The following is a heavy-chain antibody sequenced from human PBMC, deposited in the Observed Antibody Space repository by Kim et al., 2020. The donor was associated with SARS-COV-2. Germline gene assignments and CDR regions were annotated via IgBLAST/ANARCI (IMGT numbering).Heavy chain of an antibody. V-gene: IGHV1-69*02. Sequence: SVKVSCKASGGTFSSYTISWVRQAPGQGLEWMGRIIPILGIANYAQKFQGRVTITADKSTSTAYMELSSLRSEDTAVYYCDYYYDSSGYLFDYWGQGTLVTVSS. CDR3: DYYYDSSGYLFDY. CDR1: GGTFSSYT. D-gene: IGHD3-22*01. CDR2: IIPILGIA. J-gene: IGHJ4*02.